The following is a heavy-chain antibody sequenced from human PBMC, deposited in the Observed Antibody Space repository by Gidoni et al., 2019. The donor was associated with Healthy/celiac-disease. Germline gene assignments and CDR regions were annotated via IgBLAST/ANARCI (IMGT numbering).Heavy chain of an antibody. CDR3: ASGLRIFGVVTPPFDY. Sequence: QVQLQQWGAGLLKPSETLSLTCAVYGGSFSGYYWSWIRQPPGKGLEWIGEINHSGSTNYNPSLKSRVTISVDTSKNQFSLKLSSVTAADTAVYYCASGLRIFGVVTPPFDYWGQGTLVTVSS. D-gene: IGHD3-3*01. J-gene: IGHJ4*02. CDR2: INHSGST. V-gene: IGHV4-34*01. CDR1: GGSFSGYY.